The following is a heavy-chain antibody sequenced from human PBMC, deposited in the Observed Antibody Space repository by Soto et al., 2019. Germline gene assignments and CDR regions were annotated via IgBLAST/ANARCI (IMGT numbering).Heavy chain of an antibody. D-gene: IGHD6-19*01. CDR1: GFSFSRYA. CDR3: AKDLGGWHFDP. V-gene: IGHV3-30*18. CDR2: ISYDGSNK. J-gene: IGHJ5*02. Sequence: PGGSLRLSCAASGFSFSRYAMSWVRQAPGKGLEWVAVISYDGSNKYYADSVKGRFTISRDNSKNTLYLQMNSLRAEDTAVYYCAKDLGGWHFDPWGQGTLVTVSS.